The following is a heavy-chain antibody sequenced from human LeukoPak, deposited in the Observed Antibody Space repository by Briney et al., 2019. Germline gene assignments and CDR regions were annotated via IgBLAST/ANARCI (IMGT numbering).Heavy chain of an antibody. D-gene: IGHD2-15*01. CDR2: INPNSGGT. V-gene: IGHV1-2*02. J-gene: IGHJ4*02. CDR1: GYTFTGYY. CDR3: ASGLYCSGGSCYGPLDY. Sequence: ASVKVSCKASGYTFTGYYMHWVRQAPGQGLEWMGWINPNSGGTNYAQKFQGRVTITRDTSISTAYMELTSLRSDDTAVYYCASGLYCSGGSCYGPLDYWGQGTLVTVSS.